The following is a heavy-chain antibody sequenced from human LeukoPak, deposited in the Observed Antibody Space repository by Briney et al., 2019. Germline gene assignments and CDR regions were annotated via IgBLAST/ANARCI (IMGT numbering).Heavy chain of an antibody. CDR2: ITWNSGSI. V-gene: IGHV3-9*01. Sequence: PGGSLRPSCAASGLTFYDYAMHWVRQAPGKGLEWVSGITWNSGSIAYADSVKGRFTISRDNAKNSLYLQVNSLRSEDTALYYCAAGAGITRYWGQGTLVTVSS. D-gene: IGHD3-10*01. J-gene: IGHJ4*02. CDR3: AAGAGITRY. CDR1: GLTFYDYA.